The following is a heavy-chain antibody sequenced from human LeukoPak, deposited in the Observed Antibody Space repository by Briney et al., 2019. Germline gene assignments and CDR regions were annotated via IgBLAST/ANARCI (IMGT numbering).Heavy chain of an antibody. CDR3: AREVCSGGSCYSMPSPLDP. CDR1: GGSISSGSYY. V-gene: IGHV4-61*02. CDR2: IYTSGST. Sequence: SETLSLTCTVSGGSISSGSYYWSWIRQPAGKGLEWIGRIYTSGSTNYNPSLKSRVTISVDTSKNQFSLKLSSVTAADTAVYYCAREVCSGGSCYSMPSPLDPWGQGTLVTVSS. J-gene: IGHJ5*02. D-gene: IGHD2-15*01.